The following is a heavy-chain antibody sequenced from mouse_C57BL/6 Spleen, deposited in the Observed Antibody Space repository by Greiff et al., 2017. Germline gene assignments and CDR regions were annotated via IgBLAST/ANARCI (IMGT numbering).Heavy chain of an antibody. CDR3: ARSYGSSYVSY. CDR2: IYPGSGNT. V-gene: IGHV1-55*01. Sequence: QVQLQQPGAELVKPGASVKMSCKASGYTFTSYWITWVKQRPGQGLEWIGDIYPGSGNTYYNEKFKGKATLTADKSSSTAYMELRSLTSEDSAVYFCARSYGSSYVSYWGQGTTLTVSS. D-gene: IGHD1-1*01. CDR1: GYTFTSYW. J-gene: IGHJ2*01.